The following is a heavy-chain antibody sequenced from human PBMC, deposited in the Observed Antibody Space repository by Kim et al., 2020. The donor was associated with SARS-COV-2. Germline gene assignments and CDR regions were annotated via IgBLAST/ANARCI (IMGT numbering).Heavy chain of an antibody. CDR3: ARGVPVTAMRGYYFDY. CDR2: IIPILDIA. CDR1: GGTFSDYD. D-gene: IGHD2-21*02. V-gene: IGHV1-69*04. Sequence: SVKVSCKASGGTFSDYDISWVRQAPGQGLEWMGSIIPILDIAKYAQKFQGRVTVTADKSTSTAYMELSSLRSEDTAVYYCARGVPVTAMRGYYFDYWGQGTLVTVSS. J-gene: IGHJ4*02.